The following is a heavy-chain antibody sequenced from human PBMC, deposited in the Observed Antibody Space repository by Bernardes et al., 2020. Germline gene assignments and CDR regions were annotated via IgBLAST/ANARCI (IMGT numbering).Heavy chain of an antibody. V-gene: IGHV4-59*01. D-gene: IGHD3-16*01. CDR1: GASFSGYF. Sequence: SETLSLTCTVSGASFSGYFWSWIRQPPGKGLEWIAYIDHSGSTRYNPSLKSRVTTSLDTSKNQFSLKLSSVTAADTAVYYCARETVVLGGDCYFDLWGRGSLGSVSS. CDR2: IDHSGST. CDR3: ARETVVLGGDCYFDL. J-gene: IGHJ2*01.